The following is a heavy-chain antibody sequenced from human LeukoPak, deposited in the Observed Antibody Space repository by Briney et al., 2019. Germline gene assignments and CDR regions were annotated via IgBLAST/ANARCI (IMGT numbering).Heavy chain of an antibody. V-gene: IGHV1-8*01. Sequence: ASVKVSCKASGYTITSYDINWVRQATGQGLEWMGWMNPNSGNTGYAQKFQGRVTMTRNTSISTAYMELSSLRSEDTAVYYCARGGYDRSGYYGYYFDYWGQGTLVTVSS. D-gene: IGHD3-22*01. J-gene: IGHJ4*02. CDR1: GYTITSYD. CDR2: MNPNSGNT. CDR3: ARGGYDRSGYYGYYFDY.